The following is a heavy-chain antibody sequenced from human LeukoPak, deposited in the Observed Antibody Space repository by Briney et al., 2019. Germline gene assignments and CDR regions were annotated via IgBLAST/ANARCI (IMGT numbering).Heavy chain of an antibody. V-gene: IGHV3-30*18. CDR2: ISYDGSNK. D-gene: IGHD5-24*01. CDR3: AKREGPNNGPIDS. CDR1: GFTFSSYG. J-gene: IGHJ4*02. Sequence: GGSLRLSCAASGFTFSSYGMHWVRQAPGKGLEWVAVISYDGSNKYYADSVKGRFTISRDIFKNTLYLQMSSLRAEDTAVYYCAKREGPNNGPIDSWGQGTLVTVSS.